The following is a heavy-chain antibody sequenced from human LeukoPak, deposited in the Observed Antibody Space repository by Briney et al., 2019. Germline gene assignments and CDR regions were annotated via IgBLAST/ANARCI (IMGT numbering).Heavy chain of an antibody. V-gene: IGHV4-59*01. CDR2: IYYSGST. J-gene: IGHJ5*02. Sequence: SETLSLTCTVSGGSISSYYWSWIRQPPGKGLEWIGYIYYSGSTNYNPSLKSRVTISSVTAVDTAVYYCARLSGFHWFDPWGQGTLVTVSS. CDR3: ARLSGFHWFDP. CDR1: GGSISSYY. D-gene: IGHD5-12*01.